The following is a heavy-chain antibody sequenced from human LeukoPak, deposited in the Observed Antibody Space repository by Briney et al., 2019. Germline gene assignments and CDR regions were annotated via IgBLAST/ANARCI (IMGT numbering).Heavy chain of an antibody. D-gene: IGHD3-22*01. CDR2: MNPNSGNT. CDR1: GHTFTSYD. Sequence: GASVTVSCKASGHTFTSYDINWVRQATGQGLEWMGWMNPNSGNTGYAQKFQGRVTMTRNTSISTAYMELSSLRSEDTAVYYCARGSYYYDSSGVDYWGQGTLVTVSS. CDR3: ARGSYYYDSSGVDY. V-gene: IGHV1-8*01. J-gene: IGHJ4*02.